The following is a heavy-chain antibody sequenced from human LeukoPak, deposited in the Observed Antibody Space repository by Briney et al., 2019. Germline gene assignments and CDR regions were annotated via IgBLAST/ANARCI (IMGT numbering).Heavy chain of an antibody. CDR3: ARKGGSWSPLYY. D-gene: IGHD6-13*01. CDR2: MDPNSGGT. V-gene: IGHV1-2*02. J-gene: IGHJ4*02. CDR1: GYTFTDYY. Sequence: ASVKVSCQASGYTFTDYYMHWVRQAPGQGLEWMGWMDPNSGGTHYAQKFQDRVTMTRDTSISTAYMELSRLRSDDTAVYYCARKGGSWSPLYYWGQGTLVTVSS.